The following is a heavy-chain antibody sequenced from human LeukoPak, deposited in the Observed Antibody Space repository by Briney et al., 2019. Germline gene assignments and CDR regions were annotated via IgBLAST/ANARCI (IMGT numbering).Heavy chain of an antibody. CDR1: GFTFSSYG. V-gene: IGHV3-21*01. J-gene: IGHJ4*02. Sequence: GGSLRLSCAASGFTFSSYGMNWVRQAPGKGLEWVSSISSSSSYIYYADSVKGRFTISRDNAKNSLYLQMNSLRAEDTAVYYCARDHSVIVGDYWGQGTLVTVSS. CDR2: ISSSSSYI. CDR3: ARDHSVIVGDY. D-gene: IGHD3-3*02.